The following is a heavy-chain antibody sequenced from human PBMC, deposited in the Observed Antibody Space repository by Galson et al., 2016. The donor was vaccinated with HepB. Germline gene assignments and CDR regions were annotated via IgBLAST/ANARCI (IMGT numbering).Heavy chain of an antibody. J-gene: IGHJ4*02. CDR2: INSGSTSI. CDR3: ARSSYYFDS. V-gene: IGHV3-48*02. CDR1: GFKFSSYS. Sequence: SLRLSCAGSGFKFSSYSMNWVRQAPGKGLEWLSYINSGSTSIYYADSLKGRFTVSRDNAKNSVYLQLNSLRDEDTALYYCARSSYYFDSWGQGTLVTVSS.